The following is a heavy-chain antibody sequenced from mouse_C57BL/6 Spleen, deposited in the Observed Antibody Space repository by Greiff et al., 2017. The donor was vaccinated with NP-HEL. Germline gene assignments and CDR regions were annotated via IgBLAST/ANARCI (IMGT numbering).Heavy chain of an antibody. J-gene: IGHJ4*01. Sequence: VQLQQSGPVLVKPGASVKMSCKASGYTFTDYYMNWVKQSHGKSLEWIGVINPYNGGTSYNQKFKGKATLTVDKSSSTAYMELNSLTSEDSAVYYCARGAQATYYAMDYWGQGTSVTVSS. CDR1: GYTFTDYY. CDR3: ARGAQATYYAMDY. D-gene: IGHD3-2*02. CDR2: INPYNGGT. V-gene: IGHV1-19*01.